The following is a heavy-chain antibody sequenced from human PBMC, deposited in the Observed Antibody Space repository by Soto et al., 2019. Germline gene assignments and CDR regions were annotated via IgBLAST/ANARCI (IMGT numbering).Heavy chain of an antibody. CDR3: AKEPLLSGWYYFDY. J-gene: IGHJ4*02. Sequence: EVQLLESGGGLVQPGGSLRLSCAASGFTFSSYDMTWVRQAPGKGLEWVSAISDSGGSTYYADSVKGRFTISRDNSKNTLYLQMNSLTAEDTAVYYCAKEPLLSGWYYFDYWGQGTLVTVSS. CDR2: ISDSGGST. CDR1: GFTFSSYD. D-gene: IGHD6-19*01. V-gene: IGHV3-23*01.